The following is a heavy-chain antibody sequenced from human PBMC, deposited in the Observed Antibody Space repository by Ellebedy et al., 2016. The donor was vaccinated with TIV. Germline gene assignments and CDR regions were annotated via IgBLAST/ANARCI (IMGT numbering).Heavy chain of an antibody. D-gene: IGHD2-2*01. V-gene: IGHV4-59*01. CDR2: IYYSGST. CDR3: ARDRGRTYCSSTSCYAGFDY. CDR1: GGSISSYY. J-gene: IGHJ4*02. Sequence: MPGGSLRLSCTVSGGSISSYYWSWIRQPPGKGLEWIGYIYYSGSTNYNPSLKSRVTISVDTSKNQFSLKLSSVTAADTAVYYCARDRGRTYCSSTSCYAGFDYWGQGTLVTVSS.